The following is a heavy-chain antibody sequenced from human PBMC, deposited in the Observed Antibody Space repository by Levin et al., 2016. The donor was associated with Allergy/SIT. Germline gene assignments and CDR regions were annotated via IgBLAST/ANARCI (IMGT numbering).Heavy chain of an antibody. CDR2: IYYSGST. CDR1: GGSISSSSYY. J-gene: IGHJ6*03. Sequence: SETLSLTCTVSGGSISSSSYYWGWIRQPPGKGLEWIGSIYYSGSTYYNPSLKSRVTISVDTSKNQFSLKLSSVTAADTAVYYCARIMITFGGVIVNPLSDFYYYYMDVWGKGTTVTVSS. D-gene: IGHD3-16*02. V-gene: IGHV4-39*01. CDR3: ARIMITFGGVIVNPLSDFYYYYMDV.